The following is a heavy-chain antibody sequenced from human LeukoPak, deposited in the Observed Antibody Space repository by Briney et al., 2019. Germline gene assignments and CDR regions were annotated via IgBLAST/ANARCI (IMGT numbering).Heavy chain of an antibody. D-gene: IGHD3-22*01. CDR1: GYTFTSYY. J-gene: IGHJ4*02. CDR2: INPSGGST. V-gene: IGHV1-46*01. CDR3: ARESSNKDYYYDSRGYYGFDY. Sequence: GASVKVSCKASGYTFTSYYMHWVRQAPGQGLEWMGIINPSGGSTSYAQKFQGRVTMTRDMSTSTVYMELSRLRSDDTAVYYCARESSNKDYYYDSRGYYGFDYWGQGTLVTVSS.